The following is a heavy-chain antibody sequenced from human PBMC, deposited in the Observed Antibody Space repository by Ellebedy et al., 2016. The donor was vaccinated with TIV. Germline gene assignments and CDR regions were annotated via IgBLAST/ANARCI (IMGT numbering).Heavy chain of an antibody. V-gene: IGHV4-59*01. J-gene: IGHJ5*02. CDR1: GGSISSYY. Sequence: SETLSLXXTASGGSISSYYWSWIRQPPGKGLEWIGYIYYSGSTNYNPSLKSRVTISVDTSKNQFSLKLSSVTAADTAVYYCARGGTVAGTEWFDPWGQGTLVTVSS. D-gene: IGHD6-19*01. CDR2: IYYSGST. CDR3: ARGGTVAGTEWFDP.